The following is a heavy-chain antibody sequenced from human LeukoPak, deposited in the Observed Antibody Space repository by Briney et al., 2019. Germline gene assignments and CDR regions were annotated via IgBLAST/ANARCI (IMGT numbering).Heavy chain of an antibody. J-gene: IGHJ6*03. CDR2: IDPNTGDS. V-gene: IGHV1-2*02. CDR3: ARRAVGNSYYYSMDV. Sequence: ASVKVSCKASGYTFTGYYIHWVRQAPGQGLEWMGWIDPNTGDSNYVQKFQGRVTMTRDTSISTAFMELSSLRSEDTAVYYCARRAVGNSYYYSMDVWGKGTTVTVSS. CDR1: GYTFTGYY. D-gene: IGHD6-19*01.